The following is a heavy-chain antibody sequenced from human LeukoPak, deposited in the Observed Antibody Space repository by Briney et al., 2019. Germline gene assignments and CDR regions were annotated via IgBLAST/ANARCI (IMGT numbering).Heavy chain of an antibody. J-gene: IGHJ4*02. CDR3: ARAPLDYGDYVYYFDY. D-gene: IGHD4-17*01. CDR1: GGSISSSSYY. Sequence: SETLSLTCTVSGGSISSSSYYWGWIRQPPGKGLEWIGSIYYSGSTNYNPPLKSRVTISVDTSKNQFSLKLSSVTAADTAVYYCARAPLDYGDYVYYFDYWGQGTLVTVSS. CDR2: IYYSGST. V-gene: IGHV4-39*07.